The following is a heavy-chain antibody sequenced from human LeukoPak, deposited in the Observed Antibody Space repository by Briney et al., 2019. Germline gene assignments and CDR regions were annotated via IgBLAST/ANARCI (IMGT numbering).Heavy chain of an antibody. D-gene: IGHD2-15*01. V-gene: IGHV3-13*01. J-gene: IGHJ6*02. CDR1: GFTFSSYD. Sequence: GGSLRLSCAASGFTFSSYDMHWVRQATGKGLEWVSAIGTAGDTYYPGSVKGRFTVSRENAKNSLYLQMNSLRAGDTAVYYCARDLVVRRGGSYYYGMDVWGQGTTVTVSS. CDR3: ARDLVVRRGGSYYYGMDV. CDR2: IGTAGDT.